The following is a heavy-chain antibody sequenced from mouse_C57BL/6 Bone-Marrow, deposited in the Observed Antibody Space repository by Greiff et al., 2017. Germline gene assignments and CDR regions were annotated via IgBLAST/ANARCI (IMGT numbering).Heavy chain of an antibody. CDR3: ATGGGNPDY. Sequence: VQLQQSGAELVMPGASVKLSCKASGYTFTSYWMHWVKQRPGQGLEWIGEIDPSDSYTNYNQKFKGKSTLTVDKSSSTAYMQLSSLTSEDSAVYYCATGGGNPDYWGQGTTLTVSS. J-gene: IGHJ2*01. V-gene: IGHV1-69*01. CDR2: IDPSDSYT. D-gene: IGHD1-1*02. CDR1: GYTFTSYW.